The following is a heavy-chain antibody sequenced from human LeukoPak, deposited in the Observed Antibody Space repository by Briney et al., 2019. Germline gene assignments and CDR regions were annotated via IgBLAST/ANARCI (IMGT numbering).Heavy chain of an antibody. CDR1: GYTFTNYA. CDR3: ATLLVPALSF. Sequence: ASVKVSCKASGYTFTNYAISWVRQAPGQGLEWMGWISAYNGNTNYALNVQGRVTMTTDTSTSTAYMELRSLRSEDTAVYYCATLLVPALSFWGQGTLVTVSS. D-gene: IGHD2-2*01. CDR2: ISAYNGNT. J-gene: IGHJ4*02. V-gene: IGHV1-18*01.